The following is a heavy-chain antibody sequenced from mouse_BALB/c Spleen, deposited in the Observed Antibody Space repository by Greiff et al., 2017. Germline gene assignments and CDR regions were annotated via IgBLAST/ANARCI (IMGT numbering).Heavy chain of an antibody. Sequence: QVQLKQSGAELVRPGSSVKISCKASGYAFTSYWMNWVKQRPGQGLEWIGQIYPGDGDTNYNGKFKGKATLTADKSSSTAYMQLSSLASEDSADCFCASRVSFAYWGQGTLVTVSA. CDR2: IYPGDGDT. V-gene: IGHV1-80*01. CDR3: ASRVSFAY. CDR1: GYAFTSYW. J-gene: IGHJ3*01.